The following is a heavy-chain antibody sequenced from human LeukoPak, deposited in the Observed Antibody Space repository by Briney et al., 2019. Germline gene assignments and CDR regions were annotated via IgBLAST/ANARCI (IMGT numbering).Heavy chain of an antibody. CDR2: ISAYNGNT. CDR3: ARYGSGTAVTYYYYGMDV. J-gene: IGHJ6*02. Sequence: ASVKVSCKASGYTFTSYGISWVRQAPGQGLEWMGWISAYNGNTNHAQKLQGRVTMTTDTSTSTAYMELRSLRSDDTAVYYCARYGSGTAVTYYYYGMDVWGQGTTVTVSS. CDR1: GYTFTSYG. V-gene: IGHV1-18*01. D-gene: IGHD3-10*01.